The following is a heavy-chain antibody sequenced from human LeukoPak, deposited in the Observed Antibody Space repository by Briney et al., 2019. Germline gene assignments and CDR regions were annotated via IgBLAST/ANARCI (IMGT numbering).Heavy chain of an antibody. CDR1: GGSISSGGYY. D-gene: IGHD6-13*01. Sequence: SETLSLTCTVSGGSISSGGYYWSWIRQPPGKGLEWIGYIYHSGSTYYNPSLKSRVTISVDRSKNQFSLRLSSVTAADTAVYYCARGGSSWYYYGMDVWGQGTTVTVSS. V-gene: IGHV4-30-2*01. CDR2: IYHSGST. J-gene: IGHJ6*02. CDR3: ARGGSSWYYYGMDV.